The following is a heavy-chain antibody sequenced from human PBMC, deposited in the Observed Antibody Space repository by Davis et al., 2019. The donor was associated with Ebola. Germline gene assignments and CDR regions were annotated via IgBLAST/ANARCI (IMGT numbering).Heavy chain of an antibody. V-gene: IGHV4-61*01. J-gene: IGHJ4*02. CDR3: AREDILRGLYYFDY. CDR2: VHYSGTT. CDR1: GGSVNSGSYY. D-gene: IGHD3-10*01. Sequence: SETLSLTCTVSGGSVNSGSYYWSWIRQTPGKGLEWIGSVHYSGTTKYNPSLKSRVTMSIDTSNNQFSLKLNSVTAADTAVYFCAREDILRGLYYFDYWGQGTLVTVSS.